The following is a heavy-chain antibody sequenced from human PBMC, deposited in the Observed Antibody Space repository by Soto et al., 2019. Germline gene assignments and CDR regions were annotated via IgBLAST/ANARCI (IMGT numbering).Heavy chain of an antibody. CDR2: INAGNGNT. D-gene: IGHD2-2*02. J-gene: IGHJ4*02. Sequence: GASVKVSCKASGYTFASYAMHWVRQAPGQRLEWMGWINAGNGNTKYSQKFQGRVTITRDTSASTAYMELSSLRSEDTAVYYCAKSATVPAAIAYWGQGTLVTVSS. CDR3: AKSATVPAAIAY. CDR1: GYTFASYA. V-gene: IGHV1-3*01.